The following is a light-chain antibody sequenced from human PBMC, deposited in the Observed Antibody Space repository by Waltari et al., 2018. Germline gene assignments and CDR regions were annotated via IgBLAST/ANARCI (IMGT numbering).Light chain of an antibody. CDR1: QRIGRN. Sequence: EIVMTQSPATLSVSPGDRATLSCRASQRIGRNLAWYQHIRGQAPRLLFYGASTRAPGTPARFSASGSGTDFTLTISSLQSEDVAVYYCQHYYSSPYTFGQGTKLEIK. V-gene: IGKV3-15*01. CDR3: QHYYSSPYT. J-gene: IGKJ2*01. CDR2: GAS.